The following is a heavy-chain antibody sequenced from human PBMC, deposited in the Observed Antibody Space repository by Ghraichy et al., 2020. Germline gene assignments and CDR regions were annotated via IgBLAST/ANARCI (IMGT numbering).Heavy chain of an antibody. V-gene: IGHV3-20*01. Sequence: GGSLRLSCAASGFTFDDYAMSWVRQAPGKGLEWVSGINWKGGSTGYADSVKGRFTISRDNAKNSLYLQMSGLRADDTALYHCARVSHHLLYSLDVWGQGTTVTVCS. D-gene: IGHD2-2*01. J-gene: IGHJ6*02. CDR2: INWKGGST. CDR1: GFTFDDYA. CDR3: ARVSHHLLYSLDV.